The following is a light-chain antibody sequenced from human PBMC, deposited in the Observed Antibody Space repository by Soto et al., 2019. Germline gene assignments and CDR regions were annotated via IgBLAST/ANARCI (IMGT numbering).Light chain of an antibody. CDR3: QQYKNWPPIT. CDR1: QSVSSN. Sequence: EIVMTQSPATLSVSPGERATLSCRASQSVSSNLAWSQQKPGLAPRLLIYGASTRATGIPARFSGSGSGTEFTLTISSLQSEDFAVYYCQQYKNWPPITFGQGTRLEIK. J-gene: IGKJ5*01. CDR2: GAS. V-gene: IGKV3D-15*01.